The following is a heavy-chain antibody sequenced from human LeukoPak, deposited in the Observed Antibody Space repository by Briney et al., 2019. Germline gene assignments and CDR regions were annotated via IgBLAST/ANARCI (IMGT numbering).Heavy chain of an antibody. J-gene: IGHJ6*02. V-gene: IGHV1-69*13. CDR1: GGTFSSYA. Sequence: ASVKVSCKASGGTFSSYAISWVRQAPGQGLEWMGGIIPIFGTANYAQKFQGRVTITADESTSTAYMELSSLRSEDTAVYYCARALVTTEASDGMDVWGQGTTVTVSS. CDR2: IIPIFGTA. CDR3: ARALVTTEASDGMDV. D-gene: IGHD4-17*01.